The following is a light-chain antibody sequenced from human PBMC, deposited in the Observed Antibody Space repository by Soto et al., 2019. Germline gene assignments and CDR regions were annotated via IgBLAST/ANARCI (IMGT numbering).Light chain of an antibody. V-gene: IGKV3-20*01. CDR2: TTS. CDR3: QQYVSLPLT. Sequence: EIVLTQSPGTLSLSPGERATLSCRASQSVTSGYLAWYQQKPGQAPRLLIYTTSGRATDIPDRFSGSGSGTDFTLTISRLEPEDFAVYCCQQYVSLPLTFGGGNKLEIK. CDR1: QSVTSGY. J-gene: IGKJ4*01.